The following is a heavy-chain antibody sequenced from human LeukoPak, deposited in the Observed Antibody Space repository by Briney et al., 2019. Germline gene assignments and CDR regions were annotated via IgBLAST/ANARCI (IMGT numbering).Heavy chain of an antibody. V-gene: IGHV1-2*02. CDR2: INPNSGGT. CDR1: GYTFIGYY. J-gene: IGHJ6*02. D-gene: IGHD3-10*01. Sequence: GASVKVSCKASGYTFIGYYMHWVRQAPGQGLEWMGWINPNSGGTNYAQKFQGRVTMTRDTSISTAYMELSRLRSDDTAVYYCAREGILLWFGESSYGMDVWGQGTTVTVSS. CDR3: AREGILLWFGESSYGMDV.